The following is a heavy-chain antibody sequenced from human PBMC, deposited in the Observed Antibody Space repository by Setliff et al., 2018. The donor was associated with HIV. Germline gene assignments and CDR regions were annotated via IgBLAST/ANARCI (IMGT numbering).Heavy chain of an antibody. V-gene: IGHV1-18*01. CDR3: ARGHCNSDKCWYTWFDP. CDR1: GYTLTSYG. J-gene: IGHJ5*02. CDR2: ISAYNGNT. Sequence: ASVKVSCKASGYTLTSYGISWVRQAPGQGLEWMGWISAYNGNTNYAQKVQGRVTMTTDTSTSTAYMELRSLRSDDTAVYYCARGHCNSDKCWYTWFDPWGQGTLVTVSS. D-gene: IGHD2-2*01.